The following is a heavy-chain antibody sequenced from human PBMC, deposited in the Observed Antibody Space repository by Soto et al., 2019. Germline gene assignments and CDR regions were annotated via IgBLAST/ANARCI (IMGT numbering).Heavy chain of an antibody. D-gene: IGHD3-22*01. J-gene: IGHJ6*02. Sequence: ASVKVSCKASGYTFTSYGISWVRQAPGQGLEWMGWISAYNGNTNYAQKLQGRVTMTTDTSTSPAYMELRSLRSDDTSVYYCAREVRYYYDSSDHYYYYGMDVWGQGTTVTVSS. CDR1: GYTFTSYG. CDR3: AREVRYYYDSSDHYYYYGMDV. V-gene: IGHV1-18*01. CDR2: ISAYNGNT.